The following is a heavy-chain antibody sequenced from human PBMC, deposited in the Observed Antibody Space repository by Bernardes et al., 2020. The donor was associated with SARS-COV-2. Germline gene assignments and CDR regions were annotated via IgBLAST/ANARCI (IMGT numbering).Heavy chain of an antibody. Sequence: GGSLRLSCAASGFTFSYHYMDWVPQAPGNGLEWVGRSRGKGYSYTTESASSVKGRFTIPRDSSNNSVYPQMNSLKIQDTAVYYCARDQWRPDYYYGLDVWGQGTKVTVS. V-gene: IGHV3-72*01. D-gene: IGHD6-19*01. CDR3: ARDQWRPDYYYGLDV. CDR1: GFTFSYHY. CDR2: SRGKGYSYTT. J-gene: IGHJ6*02.